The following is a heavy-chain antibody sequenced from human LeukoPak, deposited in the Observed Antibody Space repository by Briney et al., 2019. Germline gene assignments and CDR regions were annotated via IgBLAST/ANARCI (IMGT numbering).Heavy chain of an antibody. Sequence: SETLSLTCTVSGGSISSGDYYWSWIRPPPGKGLDWIGHIYYRGSTYYNPSLKSRVTISVDTSKTQFSLKLSSATAADTAVYYCARGYCSSTSCYGTYYFDYWGQGTLVTVSS. CDR1: GGSISSGDYY. J-gene: IGHJ4*02. D-gene: IGHD2-2*01. V-gene: IGHV4-30-4*01. CDR3: ARGYCSSTSCYGTYYFDY. CDR2: IYYRGST.